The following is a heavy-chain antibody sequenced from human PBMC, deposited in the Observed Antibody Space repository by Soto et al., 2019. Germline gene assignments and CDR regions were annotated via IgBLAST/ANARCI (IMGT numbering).Heavy chain of an antibody. D-gene: IGHD3-10*01. Sequence: SETMSLTCTVSGGYISSYYWSWIRQPPGKGLEWIGYIYYSGSTNYNPSLKSRVTISVDTSKNQFSLKLSSVTAADTAVYFCDRRPTMDHDAFDIWGQGTMVTVS. CDR2: IYYSGST. CDR3: DRRPTMDHDAFDI. J-gene: IGHJ3*02. V-gene: IGHV4-59*08. CDR1: GGYISSYY.